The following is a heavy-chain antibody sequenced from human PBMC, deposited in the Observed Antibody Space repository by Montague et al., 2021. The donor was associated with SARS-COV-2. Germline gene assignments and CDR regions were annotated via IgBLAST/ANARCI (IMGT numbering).Heavy chain of an antibody. V-gene: IGHV4-61*02. J-gene: IGHJ6*02. CDR3: ARWGEYYDSPYYYYAMDV. CDR1: GGSISSGSYY. CDR2: IYTSGST. D-gene: IGHD3-3*01. Sequence: TLSLTCTVSGGSISSGSYYWSWIRQPAGKGLEWIGRIYTSGSTNYNPSLKSRVTISVDTPKNQFSLKLSSVTAADTAVYYCARWGEYYDSPYYYYAMDVWGQGTTVTVSS.